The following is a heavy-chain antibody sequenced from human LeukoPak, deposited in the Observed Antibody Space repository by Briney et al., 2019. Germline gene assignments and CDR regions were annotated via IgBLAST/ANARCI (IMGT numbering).Heavy chain of an antibody. CDR3: ARDLVGLRLGEGIDY. CDR2: INPSVGST. V-gene: IGHV1-46*01. CDR1: GYTFTSYY. J-gene: IGHJ4*02. D-gene: IGHD3-16*01. Sequence: ASLKVSCKASGYTFTSYYMHCVRQAPGQGLEWMGIINPSVGSTSYAQKFQGRVTMTRDMSTSTVYMELSSLRSEDTAVYYCARDLVGLRLGEGIDYWGQGTLVTVSS.